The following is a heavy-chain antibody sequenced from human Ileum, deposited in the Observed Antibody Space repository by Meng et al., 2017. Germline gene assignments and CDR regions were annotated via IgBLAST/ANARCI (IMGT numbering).Heavy chain of an antibody. Sequence: QVQLQQWGAGLFEPSETLSLTCAIGGGSFSTYYWSWIRQPPGKGLEWIGEISRSGTTNYNPSLKSRVTISVDTSKNQFSLTVTSVTAADSALYYCARSGVTTVTYLDWGQGTLVTVSS. CDR1: GGSFSTYY. CDR3: ARSGVTTVTYLD. CDR2: ISRSGTT. D-gene: IGHD4-11*01. J-gene: IGHJ4*02. V-gene: IGHV4-34*01.